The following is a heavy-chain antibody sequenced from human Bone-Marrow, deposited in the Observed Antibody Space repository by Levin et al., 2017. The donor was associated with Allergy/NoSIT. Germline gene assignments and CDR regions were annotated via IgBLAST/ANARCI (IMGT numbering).Heavy chain of an antibody. CDR3: ARDEDLCSRTTCLRWFDP. CDR1: GYTFTSQP. V-gene: IGHV1-2*06. J-gene: IGHJ5*02. Sequence: ASVKVSCKTSGYTFTSQPLNWVRQAPGQGLEGMGRINPNTGGSNYAERFKGRVTMTRDTPIRTAYMELRRLRPDDTAVYYFARDEDLCSRTTCLRWFDPWGQGTLVTVS. D-gene: IGHD1/OR15-1a*01. CDR2: INPNTGGS.